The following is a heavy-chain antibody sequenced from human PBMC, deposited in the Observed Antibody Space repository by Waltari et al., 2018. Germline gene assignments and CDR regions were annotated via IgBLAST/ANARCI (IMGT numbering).Heavy chain of an antibody. CDR2: INHSGST. CDR1: GGSFSGYY. Sequence: QVQLQQWGAGLLKPSETLSLTCAVYGGSFSGYYWSWIRQPPGKGLEWIGEINHSGSTNYNPSLKSRVTISVDTSKNQFSLKLSSVTAADTAVYYCATEYYDVWSGYPVGWGQGTLVTVSS. J-gene: IGHJ4*02. D-gene: IGHD3-3*01. CDR3: ATEYYDVWSGYPVG. V-gene: IGHV4-34*01.